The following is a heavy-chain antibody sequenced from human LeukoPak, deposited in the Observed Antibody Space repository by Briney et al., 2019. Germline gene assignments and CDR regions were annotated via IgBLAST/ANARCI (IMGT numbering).Heavy chain of an antibody. V-gene: IGHV3-23*01. CDR3: AKYGSGSYYKGLS. CDR1: GFTFSSYA. J-gene: IGHJ5*02. CDR2: ISASGGST. Sequence: GGSLRLSCAASGFTFSSYAMNWVRQAPGKGLEWVSTISASGGSTCYADSVKGRFTISRDNSKNTLYLQMNSLRAEDTAVYYCAKYGSGSYYKGLSWGQGTLVTVSS. D-gene: IGHD3-10*01.